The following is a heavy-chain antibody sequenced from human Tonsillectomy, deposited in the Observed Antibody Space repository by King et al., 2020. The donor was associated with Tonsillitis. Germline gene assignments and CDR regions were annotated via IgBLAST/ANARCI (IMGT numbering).Heavy chain of an antibody. V-gene: IGHV4-59*08. Sequence: QLQESGPGLVKPSETLSLTCTVSGGSISSYSWSWIRQPPGKGLEWIGYIYNSGSTNYNPSLKSRVTISVDTSKNQFSLKLSSVTAADTAVYYCARHGYDISDSYSPFFDYWGQGTLVTVSS. J-gene: IGHJ4*02. CDR1: GGSISSYS. CDR2: IYNSGST. CDR3: ARHGYDISDSYSPFFDY. D-gene: IGHD3-22*01.